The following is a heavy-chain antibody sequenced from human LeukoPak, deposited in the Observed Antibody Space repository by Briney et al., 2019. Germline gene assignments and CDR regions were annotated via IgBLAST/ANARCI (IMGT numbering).Heavy chain of an antibody. CDR1: GYTFTGYY. CDR2: INPNTGGT. V-gene: IGHV1-2*02. J-gene: IGHJ4*02. CDR3: ARDVRIAVAAPDY. D-gene: IGHD6-19*01. Sequence: ASVKVSCKASGYTFTGYYTHWVRQAPGQGLEWMGWINPNTGGTNYAQKFQGRVAMTRDTSISTAYIELSRLRSDDTAVYYCARDVRIAVAAPDYWGQGTLVTVSS.